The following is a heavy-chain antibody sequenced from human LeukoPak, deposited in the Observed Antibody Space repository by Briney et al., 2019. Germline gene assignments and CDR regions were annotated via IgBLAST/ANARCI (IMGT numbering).Heavy chain of an antibody. V-gene: IGHV3-9*03. CDR3: AKAYSSSWYGENWFDP. CDR1: GFTFDDYA. D-gene: IGHD6-13*01. J-gene: IGHJ5*02. Sequence: PGRSLRLSCAASGFTFDDYAMHWVRQAPGKGLEWVSGISWNSGSIGYADSVKGRFTISRDNAKNSLYLQMNSLRAEDMALYYCAKAYSSSWYGENWFDPWGQGTLVTVSS. CDR2: ISWNSGSI.